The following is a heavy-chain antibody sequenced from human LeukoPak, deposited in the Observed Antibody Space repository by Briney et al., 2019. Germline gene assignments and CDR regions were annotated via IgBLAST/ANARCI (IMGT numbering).Heavy chain of an antibody. CDR2: VKQDGSVK. J-gene: IGHJ4*02. D-gene: IGHD4-23*01. CDR1: GFTFSNYW. V-gene: IGHV3-7*01. CDR3: ARDRDDGGFEY. Sequence: GGSLRLSCAASGFTFSNYWMGWVRQAPEKGLEWVANVKQDGSVKQYMDSMKGRITTSRDNAKNSLYLQMNSLRAEDTAVYYCARDRDDGGFEYWGQGTLVTVSS.